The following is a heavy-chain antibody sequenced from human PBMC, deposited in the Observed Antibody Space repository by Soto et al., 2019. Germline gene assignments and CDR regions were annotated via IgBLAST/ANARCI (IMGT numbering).Heavy chain of an antibody. CDR2: IYYSGST. V-gene: IGHV4-39*01. CDR3: AVDSSGWTAFFGY. CDR1: GGSISSSSYY. D-gene: IGHD6-19*01. J-gene: IGHJ4*02. Sequence: SETLSLTCTVSGGSISSSSYYWGWIRQPPGKGLEWIGSIYYSGSTYYNPSLKSRVTISVDTSKNQFSLKLSSVTAADTAVYYCAVDSSGWTAFFGYWGQGTLVTVSS.